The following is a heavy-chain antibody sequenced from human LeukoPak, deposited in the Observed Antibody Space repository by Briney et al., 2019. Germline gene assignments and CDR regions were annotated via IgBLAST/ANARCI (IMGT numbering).Heavy chain of an antibody. V-gene: IGHV1-69*04. CDR3: AVPYSSSTSCYLYYGMDV. CDR1: GGTFSSYA. J-gene: IGHJ6*02. Sequence: SVKVSCKASGGTFSSYAISWVRQAPGQGLEWMGRIIPILGIANYAQKFQGRVTITADKSTSTAYMELSSLRSEDTAVYYCAVPYSSSTSCYLYYGMDVWGQGTTVTVSS. CDR2: IIPILGIA. D-gene: IGHD2-2*01.